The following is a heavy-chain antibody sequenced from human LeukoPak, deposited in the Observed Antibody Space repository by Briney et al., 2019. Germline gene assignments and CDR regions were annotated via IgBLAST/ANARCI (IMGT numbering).Heavy chain of an antibody. V-gene: IGHV4-59*01. CDR2: IYSSRST. J-gene: IGHJ3*01. CDR1: GGSISPYY. CDR3: ARGGYCTGNSCYPDAFDL. Sequence: SETLSLTCTVSGGSISPYYWSWIRQPPGKGLEWIGYIYSSRSTNYNPSLKSRVTISVDTSKNQFSLNLSSVTAADTAVCYCARGGYCTGNSCYPDAFDLWGQGTMVTVSS. D-gene: IGHD2-2*01.